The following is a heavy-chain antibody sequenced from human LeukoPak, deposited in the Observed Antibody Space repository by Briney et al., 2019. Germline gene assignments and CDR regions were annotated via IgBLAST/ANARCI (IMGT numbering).Heavy chain of an antibody. CDR1: GGSFSGYY. D-gene: IGHD1-26*01. CDR2: INHSGST. J-gene: IGHJ4*02. CDR3: ARMSRQVSGSLDY. V-gene: IGHV4-34*01. Sequence: PSETLSLTCAVYGGSFSGYYWSWIRQPPGKGLEWIGEINHSGSTNYNPSLKSRVTISVDTSKNQFSLKLSSVTAADTAVYYCARMSRQVSGSLDYWGQGTLVTVSS.